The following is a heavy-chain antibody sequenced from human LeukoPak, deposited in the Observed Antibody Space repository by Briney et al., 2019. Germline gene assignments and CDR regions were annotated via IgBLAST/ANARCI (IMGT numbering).Heavy chain of an antibody. V-gene: IGHV3-30*02. J-gene: IGHJ4*02. CDR3: AKDRGSGWYFHY. CDR1: GFTFSTYA. Sequence: GGSLRLSCTASGFTFSTYAMNWVRQAPGKGLEWVAFIRYDGSNKYYADSVKGRFTISRDNSKNTLYLQMNSLRPEDTAVYYCAKDRGSGWYFHYWGQGTLVTVSS. D-gene: IGHD6-19*01. CDR2: IRYDGSNK.